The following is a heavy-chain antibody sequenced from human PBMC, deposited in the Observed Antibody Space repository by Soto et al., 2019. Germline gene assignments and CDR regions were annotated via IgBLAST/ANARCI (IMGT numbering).Heavy chain of an antibody. CDR3: AKGQSSGWSNNWFDP. J-gene: IGHJ5*02. CDR2: ISGSGGST. Sequence: GGSLRLSCAASGFTFSSYAMSWVRQAPGKGLEWVSAISGSGGSTYYADSVKGRFTISRDNSKNTLYLQMNSLRAEDTAVYYCAKGQSSGWSNNWFDPWGQGTLVTVSS. V-gene: IGHV3-23*01. D-gene: IGHD6-19*01. CDR1: GFTFSSYA.